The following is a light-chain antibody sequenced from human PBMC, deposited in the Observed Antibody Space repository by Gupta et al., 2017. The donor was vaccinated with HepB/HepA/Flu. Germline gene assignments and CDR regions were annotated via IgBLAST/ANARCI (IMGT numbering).Light chain of an antibody. V-gene: IGKV1-5*03. J-gene: IGKJ1*01. CDR1: QSVSSW. CDR3: QHYQGNSWT. Sequence: DIQMTQSPSTLSASVGDRVTITCRASQSVSSWLAWFQQKPGKAPKVLISMASSLESGVPSRFSGSGSGTEFTLTISSLQPDDFATYYCQHYQGNSWTFGQGTKVDIK. CDR2: MAS.